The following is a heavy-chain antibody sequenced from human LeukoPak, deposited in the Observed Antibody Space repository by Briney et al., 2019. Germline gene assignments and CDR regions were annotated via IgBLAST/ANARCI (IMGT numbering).Heavy chain of an antibody. CDR3: ASVGRYWNWCNYFVR. V-gene: IGHV4-59*01. J-gene: IGHJ5*02. CDR1: GGSISSYY. CDR2: IYYSGST. Sequence: SETLSLTCTVSGGSISSYYWSWIRQPPGKGLEWIGYIYYSGSTNYNPSLKSRVTISVDTSKNQFSLQLTSLTAADTAVYYCASVGRYWNWCNYFVRWVLGNRVSVSS. D-gene: IGHD1-7*01.